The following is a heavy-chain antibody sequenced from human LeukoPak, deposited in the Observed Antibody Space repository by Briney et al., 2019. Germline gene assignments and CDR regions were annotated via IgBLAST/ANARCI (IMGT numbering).Heavy chain of an antibody. CDR3: VKDANYYDSSGYYDY. V-gene: IGHV3-64D*06. J-gene: IGHJ4*02. D-gene: IGHD3-22*01. CDR2: ISTNGGST. CDR1: GFAFSRYL. Sequence: GGSLRLSCSASGFAFSRYLMHWVRQAPGKGLEYVSAISTNGGSTYYADSVKGRFTISRDNSKNTLYLQMSSLRTEDTAVYYCVKDANYYDSSGYYDYWGQGTLVTVSS.